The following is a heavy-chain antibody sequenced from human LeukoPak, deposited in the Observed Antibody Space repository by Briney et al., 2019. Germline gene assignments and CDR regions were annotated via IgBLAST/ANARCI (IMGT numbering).Heavy chain of an antibody. Sequence: KPSETLSLTCTVSGGSISSGGYYWSWIRQHPGKGLEWIGYIYYSGGTYYNPSLKSRVTIAVDTSKIQISLKLYSVTAADTAVYYCARGVGGADHWFDPWGQGTLVTVSS. D-gene: IGHD1-26*01. V-gene: IGHV4-30-4*08. CDR3: ARGVGGADHWFDP. J-gene: IGHJ5*02. CDR2: IYYSGGT. CDR1: GGSISSGGYY.